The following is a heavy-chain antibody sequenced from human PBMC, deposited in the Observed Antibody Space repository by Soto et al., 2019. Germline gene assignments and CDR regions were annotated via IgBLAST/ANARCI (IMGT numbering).Heavy chain of an antibody. V-gene: IGHV4-59*01. D-gene: IGHD3-22*01. CDR3: GRYGQGTNYDSSGALDI. CDR2: IRYSGST. Sequence: QVQLQESGPGLVRPSETLSLTCTVSGGSINNYYWSWIRQPPGKGLEWIGFIRYSGSTNYNPSLKSRVTISVDTSKSQFSLKLSSVTAADTAVYDCGRYGQGTNYDSSGALDIWGQGTMVTVSS. J-gene: IGHJ3*02. CDR1: GGSINNYY.